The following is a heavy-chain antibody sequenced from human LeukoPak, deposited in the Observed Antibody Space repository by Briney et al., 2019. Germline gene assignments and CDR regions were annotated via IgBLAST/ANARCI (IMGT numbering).Heavy chain of an antibody. Sequence: SSETLSLTCTVSGGSISSGGYYWSWIRQHPGKGLEWIGYIYYSGSTYYNPSLKSRVTISVDTSKNQFSLKLSSVTAADTAVYYCARDPVTTVVPYYYYGMDVWGQGTTVTVSS. V-gene: IGHV4-31*03. D-gene: IGHD4-23*01. J-gene: IGHJ6*02. CDR1: GGSISSGGYY. CDR2: IYYSGST. CDR3: ARDPVTTVVPYYYYGMDV.